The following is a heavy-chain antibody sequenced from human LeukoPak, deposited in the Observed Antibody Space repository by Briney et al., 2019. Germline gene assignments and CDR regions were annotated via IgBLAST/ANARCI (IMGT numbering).Heavy chain of an antibody. CDR3: ARDKAVRGVMDY. CDR1: GFTFSSCS. Sequence: GGSLRLSCAASGFTFSSCSMNWVRQAPGKGREWVAVISYDGSNKYYADSVKGRFTISRDTSKNTLYLQMNSLRAEDTAVYYCARDKAVRGVMDYWGQGTLVTVSS. J-gene: IGHJ4*02. V-gene: IGHV3-30*03. CDR2: ISYDGSNK. D-gene: IGHD3-10*01.